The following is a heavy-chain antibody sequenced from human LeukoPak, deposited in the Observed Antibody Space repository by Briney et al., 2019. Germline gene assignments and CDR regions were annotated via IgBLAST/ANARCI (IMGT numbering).Heavy chain of an antibody. CDR1: GGSISSGSYY. J-gene: IGHJ4*02. V-gene: IGHV4-61*02. Sequence: SETLSLTCTVSGGSISSGSYYWSWIRQPAGKGLEWIGRIYTSGSTNYNPSLKSRVTISVDTSKNQFSLKLSSVTAADTAVYYCARGEIVGATLDYWGQGTLVTVSS. CDR3: ARGEIVGATLDY. CDR2: IYTSGST. D-gene: IGHD1-26*01.